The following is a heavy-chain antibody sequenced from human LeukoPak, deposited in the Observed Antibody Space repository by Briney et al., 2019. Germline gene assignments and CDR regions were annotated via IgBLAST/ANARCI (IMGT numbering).Heavy chain of an antibody. Sequence: GGSLRLSCAASGFTFSSYSMNWVRQAPGKGLEWVSYISSSTSTIYYADSVKGRFTISRDNAKNSLYLQMNSLRAEDTAVYYCARELYSGSYYRLVRYFDYWGQGTLVTVSS. CDR1: GFTFSSYS. CDR2: ISSSTSTI. V-gene: IGHV3-48*04. J-gene: IGHJ4*02. D-gene: IGHD1-26*01. CDR3: ARELYSGSYYRLVRYFDY.